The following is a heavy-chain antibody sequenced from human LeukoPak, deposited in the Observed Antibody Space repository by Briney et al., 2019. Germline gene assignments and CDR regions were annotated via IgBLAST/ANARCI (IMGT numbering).Heavy chain of an antibody. CDR1: GGSFSGYH. CDR2: INHSGSN. Sequence: SETLSLSCAVCGGSFSGYHWSWIRQAPGKGLEWVGEINHSGSNNYTPSLKSRFTISVDTSKNQFSLKMSSVTAADTAVYYCARVRTYSGYDYADFDYWGQGTLVTVSS. V-gene: IGHV4-34*01. D-gene: IGHD5-12*01. CDR3: ARVRTYSGYDYADFDY. J-gene: IGHJ4*02.